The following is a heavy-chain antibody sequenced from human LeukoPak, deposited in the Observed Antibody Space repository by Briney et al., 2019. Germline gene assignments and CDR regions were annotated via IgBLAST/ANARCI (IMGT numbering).Heavy chain of an antibody. J-gene: IGHJ5*02. CDR3: ASCGAYCGGDCCP. D-gene: IGHD2-21*02. Sequence: ASVKVSCKASGGTFSSYAISWVRQAPGQGLEWMGRIIPILGIANYAQKFQGRVTITADKSTSTAYMELSSLRSEDTAVYYCASCGAYCGGDCCPWGQGTLVTVAS. CDR2: IIPILGIA. CDR1: GGTFSSYA. V-gene: IGHV1-69*04.